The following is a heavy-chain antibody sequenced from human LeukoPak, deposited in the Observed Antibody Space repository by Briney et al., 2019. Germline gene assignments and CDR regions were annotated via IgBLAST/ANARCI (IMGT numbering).Heavy chain of an antibody. CDR1: GFTFSSYA. D-gene: IGHD6-13*01. Sequence: PGRSLRLSCAASGFTFSSYAMHWVRQAPGKGLGWVAVISYDGSNKYYADSVKGRFTISRDNSKNTLYLQMNSLRAEDTAVYYCAKDMSSSWYAIDYGGEGTLVTVSS. CDR2: ISYDGSNK. J-gene: IGHJ4*02. V-gene: IGHV3-30*04. CDR3: AKDMSSSWYAIDY.